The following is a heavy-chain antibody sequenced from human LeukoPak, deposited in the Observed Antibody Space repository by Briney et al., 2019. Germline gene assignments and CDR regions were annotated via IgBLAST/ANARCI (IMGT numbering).Heavy chain of an antibody. CDR2: ITGSGGST. V-gene: IGHV3-23*01. D-gene: IGHD3-10*01. J-gene: IGHJ4*02. CDR1: GFTFDNLA. CDR3: ARELFDFDY. Sequence: GGSLRLSCAPSGFTFDNLAMTWVRQAPGKGLEWVSEITGSGGSTYYADSVKGRFTISRDNSKNTLYLQMNSLRAEDTAIYYCARELFDFDYWGQGTLITVSS.